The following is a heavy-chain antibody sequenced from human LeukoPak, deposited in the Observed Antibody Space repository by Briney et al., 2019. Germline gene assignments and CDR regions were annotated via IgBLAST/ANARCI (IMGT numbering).Heavy chain of an antibody. Sequence: GGSLRLSCAASGFTFSNYGMHWVRQAPGKGLEWVAVIWYDGSNKYYADSVKGRFTISRDNFKNTLYLQMNSLRGEDTAVYYCARDPGSGWYSDYWGQGTLVTVSS. CDR3: ARDPGSGWYSDY. CDR1: GFTFSNYG. D-gene: IGHD6-19*01. J-gene: IGHJ4*02. V-gene: IGHV3-33*01. CDR2: IWYDGSNK.